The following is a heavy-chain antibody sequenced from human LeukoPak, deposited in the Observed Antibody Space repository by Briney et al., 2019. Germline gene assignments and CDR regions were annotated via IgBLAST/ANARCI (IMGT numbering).Heavy chain of an antibody. V-gene: IGHV3-30-3*01. CDR3: ARAPYSSSWFDY. CDR2: ISYDGSNK. J-gene: IGHJ4*02. Sequence: PGRSLRLSCAASGFTFSSYAMHWVRQAPGKGLEWVAVISYDGSNKYYADSVKGRFTISRDNSKNTLYLQMNSLRAEDTAVYYCARAPYSSSWFDYWGQGTLVTVSS. CDR1: GFTFSSYA. D-gene: IGHD6-13*01.